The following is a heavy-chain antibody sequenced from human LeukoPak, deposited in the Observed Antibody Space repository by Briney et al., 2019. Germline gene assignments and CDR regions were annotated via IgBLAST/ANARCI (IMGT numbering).Heavy chain of an antibody. CDR2: ISGSGGST. CDR1: GFTFSTYW. CDR3: AKEAAGYSYGAESDY. D-gene: IGHD5-18*01. V-gene: IGHV3-23*01. J-gene: IGHJ4*02. Sequence: GGSLRLSCVASGFTFSTYWMSWVRQAPGKGLEWVSAISGSGGSTYYADSVKGRFTISRDNSKNTLYLQMNSLRAEDTAVYYCAKEAAGYSYGAESDYWGQGTLVTASS.